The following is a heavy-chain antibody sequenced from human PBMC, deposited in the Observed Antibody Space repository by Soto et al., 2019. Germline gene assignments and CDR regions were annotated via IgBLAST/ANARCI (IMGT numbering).Heavy chain of an antibody. D-gene: IGHD6-19*01. J-gene: IGHJ4*02. V-gene: IGHV3-53*01. CDR3: ARDVIAVAGSADY. CDR2: ISSDGGT. CDR1: AFTVRSNY. Sequence: GGSLGLSCAASAFTVRSNYMSWVRQAPGKGLEWVSAISSDGGTYYTDSVKGRFTISRDKSKNTLYLQMNDLTAEDTAVYYCARDVIAVAGSADYWGQGTLVTVSS.